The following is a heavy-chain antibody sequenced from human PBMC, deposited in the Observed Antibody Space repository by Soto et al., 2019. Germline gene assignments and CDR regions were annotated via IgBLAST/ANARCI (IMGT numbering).Heavy chain of an antibody. J-gene: IGHJ4*02. CDR3: ARARANDYEIAY. V-gene: IGHV3-7*03. Sequence: EVQLVESGGGLVQPGGALRLSCAGSGFMFGSYWMTWVRHAPRKGLEWVDNIKRDGSEKFYVDSVKGRFTISRDNADNSLFLHMNSLRAEDTAIYYCARARANDYEIAYWGQGARVTVS. CDR2: IKRDGSEK. D-gene: IGHD4-17*01. CDR1: GFMFGSYW.